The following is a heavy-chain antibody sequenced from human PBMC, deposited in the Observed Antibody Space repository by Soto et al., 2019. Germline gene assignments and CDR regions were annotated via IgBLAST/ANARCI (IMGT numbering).Heavy chain of an antibody. V-gene: IGHV4-59*01. Sequence: PSETLSLTCTVSGGSISSNYLTWIRQPPGEGLEWIGYVYNSGSTNYNPSLKSRVTISEDTSKSQFSLKVNSMTAADTAVYYCARYRREAVAGYTLDNWGQGILVTVSS. CDR2: VYNSGST. D-gene: IGHD6-13*01. J-gene: IGHJ4*02. CDR3: ARYRREAVAGYTLDN. CDR1: GGSISSNY.